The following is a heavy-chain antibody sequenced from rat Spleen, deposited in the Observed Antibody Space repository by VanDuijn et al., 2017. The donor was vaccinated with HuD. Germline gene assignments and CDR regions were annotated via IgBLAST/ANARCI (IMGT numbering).Heavy chain of an antibody. CDR2: ICYEGSST. D-gene: IGHD5-1*01. J-gene: IGHJ1*01. CDR3: ARHGLGSWYFDF. CDR1: GFIFSNSA. V-gene: IGHV5-22*01. Sequence: EVQLVESGGGLVQPGRSMKLSCAASGFIFSNSAMAWVRQAPKKGLEWVASICYEGSSTYYGDSVKGRFTISRDNAKSTLYLQMNSLRSEDTATYYCARHGLGSWYFDFWGPGTMVTVSS.